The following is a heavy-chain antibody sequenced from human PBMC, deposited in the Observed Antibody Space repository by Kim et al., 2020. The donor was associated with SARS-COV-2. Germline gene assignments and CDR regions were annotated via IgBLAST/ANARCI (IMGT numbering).Heavy chain of an antibody. CDR3: AKEGGDTRVSAFDL. Sequence: GGSLRLSCAASGFTFTGYPMTWVRQAPAKGLECVSTIRTTGRQTYYADSVKGRFTISTDDSKNTLYQQLNNLRADDTAVYYCAKEGGDTRVSAFDLWGQG. CDR2: IRTTGRQT. CDR1: GFTFTGYP. V-gene: IGHV3-23*01. D-gene: IGHD4-17*01. J-gene: IGHJ3*01.